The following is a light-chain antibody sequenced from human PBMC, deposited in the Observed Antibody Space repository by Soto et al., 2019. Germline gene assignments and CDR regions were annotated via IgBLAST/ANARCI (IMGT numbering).Light chain of an antibody. CDR2: KVS. CDR3: VQGTHWPRT. CDR1: QSLVYSDGNTY. Sequence: DVVMTQSPLSLPVTLGQPASISCRSSQSLVYSDGNTYLNWFQQRPGQSPRRLIYKVSNRDSGVPDRFSGSGSCTDFTLKISRVEAEDVGVYYCVQGTHWPRTFGQGTKVEIK. V-gene: IGKV2-30*01. J-gene: IGKJ1*01.